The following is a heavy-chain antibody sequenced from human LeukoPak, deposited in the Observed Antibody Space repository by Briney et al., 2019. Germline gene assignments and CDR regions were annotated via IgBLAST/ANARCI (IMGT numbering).Heavy chain of an antibody. CDR1: GFTVSRVA. D-gene: IGHD3-22*01. J-gene: IGHJ4*02. Sequence: PGGSLRLSCVASGFTVSRVAMSWVRHVPGKGLEWVSSITNNNGKTYYADPVKGRFTISRDESENTVYLQMNNLRAEDTAVYYCAKDLMVADASTMIVVGSFDYWGQGTLVTVSS. V-gene: IGHV3-23*01. CDR2: ITNNNGKT. CDR3: AKDLMVADASTMIVVGSFDY.